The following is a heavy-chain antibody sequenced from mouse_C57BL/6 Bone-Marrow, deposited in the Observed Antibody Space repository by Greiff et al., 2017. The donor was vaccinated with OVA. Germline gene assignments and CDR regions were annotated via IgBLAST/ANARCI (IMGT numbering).Heavy chain of an antibody. CDR3: AMRGESTVVGDY. CDR1: GYTFTSYW. V-gene: IGHV1-74*01. Sequence: VQLQQPGAELVKPGASVKVSCKASGYTFTSYWMHWVKQRPGQGLEWIGRIHPSDSDTNYNQKFKGKATLTVDKSSSTAYMQLSILTSEDSAVYYCAMRGESTVVGDYWGPGTTLTVSS. D-gene: IGHD1-1*01. J-gene: IGHJ2*01. CDR2: IHPSDSDT.